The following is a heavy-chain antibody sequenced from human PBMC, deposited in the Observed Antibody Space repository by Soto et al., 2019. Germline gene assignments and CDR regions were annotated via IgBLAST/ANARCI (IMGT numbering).Heavy chain of an antibody. D-gene: IGHD3-10*01. CDR1: GFTFSSYA. CDR2: ISYDGSNK. J-gene: IGHJ3*02. CDR3: ARVPPGTGAFDI. V-gene: IGHV3-30-3*01. Sequence: PGGSLRLSCAASGFTFSSYAMHWVRQAPGKGLEWVAVISYDGSNKYYADSVKGRFTISRDNSKNTLYLQMNSLRAEDTAVYYCARVPPGTGAFDIWGQGTMVTVSS.